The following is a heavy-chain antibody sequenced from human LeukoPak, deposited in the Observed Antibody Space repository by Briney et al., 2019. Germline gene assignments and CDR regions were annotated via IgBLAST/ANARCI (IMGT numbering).Heavy chain of an antibody. CDR3: ARPYVYSESYYAFDI. J-gene: IGHJ3*02. CDR1: GFSFRSYS. CDR2: ISSSSSYI. Sequence: GGSLRLSCAASGFSFRSYSMDWVRQAPGKGLEWVSSISSSSSYIYYADSVKGRFTISRDNAKNSLYLQMNSLRAEDTAVYYCARPYVYSESYYAFDIWGQGTMVTVSS. V-gene: IGHV3-21*01. D-gene: IGHD1-26*01.